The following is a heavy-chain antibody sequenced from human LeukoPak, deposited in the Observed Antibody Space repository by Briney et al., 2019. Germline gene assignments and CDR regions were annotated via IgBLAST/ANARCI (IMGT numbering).Heavy chain of an antibody. Sequence: PSETLPLTCAAYGGSFSGYYWSWIRQPPGKGLEWIGEINHSGSTNYNPSLKSRVTISVDTSKNQFSLKLSSVTAADTAVYYCARGRWELPFDYWGQGTLVTVSS. V-gene: IGHV4-34*01. CDR2: INHSGST. D-gene: IGHD2-15*01. J-gene: IGHJ4*02. CDR1: GGSFSGYY. CDR3: ARGRWELPFDY.